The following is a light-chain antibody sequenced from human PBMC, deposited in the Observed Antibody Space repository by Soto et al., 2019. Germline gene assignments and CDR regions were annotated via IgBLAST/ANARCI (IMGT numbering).Light chain of an antibody. J-gene: IGKJ5*01. CDR3: MQGVQMPPIT. V-gene: IGKV2-28*01. CDR1: HSLQHSNGYNY. CDR2: LAS. Sequence: MTQNPLSLPVTPGEPASISCRSSHSLQHSNGYNYLDWYFQKPGQSPQLLIHLASNRASGVPVRFSGSGSGTDFTLNISSVEAEDVGLYYCMQGVQMPPITSAQGTRLEV.